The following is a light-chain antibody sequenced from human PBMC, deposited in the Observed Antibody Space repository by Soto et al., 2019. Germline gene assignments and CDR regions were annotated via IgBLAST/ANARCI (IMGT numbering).Light chain of an antibody. CDR1: QSVSSSY. Sequence: SPGERATLSCRASQSVSSSYLAWYQQKPGQAPRLLMSGASSRATGIPDRFSGSGSGTDFTLTISRLEPEDFALYFCQQYGKSPITFVQGTRLEI. CDR2: GAS. CDR3: QQYGKSPIT. V-gene: IGKV3-20*01. J-gene: IGKJ5*01.